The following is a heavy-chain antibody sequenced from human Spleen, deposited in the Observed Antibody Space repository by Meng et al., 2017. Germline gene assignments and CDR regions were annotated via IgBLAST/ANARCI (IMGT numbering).Heavy chain of an antibody. Sequence: GESLKISCKVSDYTLTSDGFSWVRQAPGQGLQWMGWINIYNGITNYGRNFQGRVTLTTDTSTSTGYMELRSLTSDDTAVYYCARAGYCTNGVCYTPYGMDVWGQGTTVTVSS. V-gene: IGHV1-18*04. CDR1: DYTLTSDG. D-gene: IGHD2-8*01. CDR3: ARAGYCTNGVCYTPYGMDV. J-gene: IGHJ6*02. CDR2: INIYNGIT.